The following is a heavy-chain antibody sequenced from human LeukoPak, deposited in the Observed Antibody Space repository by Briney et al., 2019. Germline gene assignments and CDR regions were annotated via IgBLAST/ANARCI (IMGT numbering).Heavy chain of an antibody. V-gene: IGHV1-69*04. Sequence: ASVNVSCKASGGAFSSYAISWVRQATGRGRECKGRIIPILGIANDAQKFQGRVPITEDKSTSTAYMELSSLRSEDTAVYYCASGFRPWGQSTLVTVSS. CDR2: IIPILGIA. CDR3: ASGFRP. J-gene: IGHJ1*01. CDR1: GGAFSSYA.